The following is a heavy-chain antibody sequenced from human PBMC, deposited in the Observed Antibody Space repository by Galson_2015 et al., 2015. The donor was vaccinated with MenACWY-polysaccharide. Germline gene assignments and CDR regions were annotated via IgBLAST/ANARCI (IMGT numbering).Heavy chain of an antibody. CDR1: GLNFRNYG. J-gene: IGHJ4*02. CDR2: IPYDGSNK. V-gene: IGHV3-30*02. CDR3: AKMVQQTTKNDY. D-gene: IGHD4-17*01. Sequence: GSLRLSCAASGLNFRNYGMHWVRQAPGKGLEWVAFIPYDGSNKYYPDSVKGRFTISRDNSKNTLYLQMNSLRVEDTAVYYCAKMVQQTTKNDYWGQGTLVTVSS.